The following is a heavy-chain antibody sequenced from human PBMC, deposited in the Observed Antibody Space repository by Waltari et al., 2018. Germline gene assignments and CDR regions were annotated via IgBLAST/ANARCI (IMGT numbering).Heavy chain of an antibody. CDR3: TSITIFGVVIIPSDY. J-gene: IGHJ4*02. CDR2: IKSKTDGGTT. Sequence: EVQLVESGGGLVKPGGSLRLSCAASGFPFSNAWMSWVRQAPGKGLEWVGRIKSKTDGGTTDYAAPVKGRFTISRDDSKNTLYLQMNSLKTEDTAVYYCTSITIFGVVIIPSDYWGQGTLVTVSS. V-gene: IGHV3-15*01. CDR1: GFPFSNAW. D-gene: IGHD3-3*01.